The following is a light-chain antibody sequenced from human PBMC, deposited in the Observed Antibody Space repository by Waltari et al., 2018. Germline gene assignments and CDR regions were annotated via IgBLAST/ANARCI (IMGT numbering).Light chain of an antibody. CDR3: QPRSDWPSLT. Sequence: EIVLTQSPATLSLSPGERATLSCRASQSVSSYLAWYQQKPGQAPRLLIYDASNRATGIPARFSGSGSETDFTLTISSLEPEDFAVYYCQPRSDWPSLTFGGGTKVEIK. J-gene: IGKJ4*01. CDR2: DAS. CDR1: QSVSSY. V-gene: IGKV3-11*01.